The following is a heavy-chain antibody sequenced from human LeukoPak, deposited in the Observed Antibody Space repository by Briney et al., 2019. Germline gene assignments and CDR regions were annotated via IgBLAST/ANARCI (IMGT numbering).Heavy chain of an antibody. V-gene: IGHV3-49*03. Sequence: GGSLRLSCTTSGFSFADEALSWFRQAPGKGLEWVGFIRRKASGGAIEYAASVKGRFTISRDNSKNTLYLQMNSLRAEDTAVYYCAKSFGPVIAAAGTGADWGQGTLVTVSS. CDR1: GFSFADEA. CDR2: IRRKASGGAI. D-gene: IGHD6-13*01. J-gene: IGHJ4*02. CDR3: AKSFGPVIAAAGTGAD.